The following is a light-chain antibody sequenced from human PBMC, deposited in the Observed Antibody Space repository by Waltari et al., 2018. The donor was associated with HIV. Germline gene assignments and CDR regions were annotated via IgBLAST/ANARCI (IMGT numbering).Light chain of an antibody. CDR2: AAS. CDR3: QQSYTTPCT. Sequence: DIRLTQSPSSLSASVVDRVTITCRASQSISSHLNWYQQQPGKTPKLLIYAASSLQSGVPLRFSGSGSGTDFTLTITSLQPEDVATYYCQQSYTTPCTFGQGTKLDIQ. V-gene: IGKV1-39*01. J-gene: IGKJ2*02. CDR1: QSISSH.